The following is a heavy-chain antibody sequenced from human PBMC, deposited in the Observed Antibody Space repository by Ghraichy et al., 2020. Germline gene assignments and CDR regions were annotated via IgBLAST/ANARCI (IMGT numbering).Heavy chain of an antibody. CDR2: IHYSGST. J-gene: IGHJ4*02. V-gene: IGHV4-39*01. CDR1: GGSISSSSYY. D-gene: IGHD4-17*01. Sequence: SETLSLTCTVSGGSISSSSYYWGLIRQPPGKGLEWIGSIHYSGSTYYNPSLKSRVNISVDTSKNQFSLKLSSVTAADTAVYYCARQYGSPFDDWGQGTLVTVSS. CDR3: ARQYGSPFDD.